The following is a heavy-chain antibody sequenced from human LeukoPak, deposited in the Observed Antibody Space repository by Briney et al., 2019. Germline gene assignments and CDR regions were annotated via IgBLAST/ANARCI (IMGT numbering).Heavy chain of an antibody. J-gene: IGHJ3*02. CDR3: VKAPRTTVVGFDI. D-gene: IGHD4-11*01. CDR1: GFTFSSYA. CDR2: ISTNGGST. Sequence: GGSLRLSCSASGFTFSSYAMHWVRQAPGKGLEYVSAISTNGGSTYYADSVKGRFTISRDNSKNTLYLQMSSLRAEDTAVYYCVKAPRTTVVGFDIWGQGTMVTVSS. V-gene: IGHV3-64D*09.